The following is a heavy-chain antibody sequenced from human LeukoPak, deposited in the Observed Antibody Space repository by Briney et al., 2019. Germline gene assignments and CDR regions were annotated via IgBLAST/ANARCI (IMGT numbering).Heavy chain of an antibody. CDR3: AREEVAGTAGGIDY. V-gene: IGHV4-39*02. Sequence: SETLSLTCTVSGGSISSSSYYWGWIRQPPGKGLEWIGSIYYSGSTYYNPSLKSRVTISVDTSKNQFSLKLSSVTAADTAVYYCAREEVAGTAGGIDYWGQGTLVTVSS. CDR2: IYYSGST. CDR1: GGSISSSSYY. J-gene: IGHJ4*02. D-gene: IGHD6-19*01.